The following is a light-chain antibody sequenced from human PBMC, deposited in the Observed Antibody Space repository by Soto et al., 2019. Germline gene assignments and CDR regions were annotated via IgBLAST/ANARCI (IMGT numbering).Light chain of an antibody. V-gene: IGKV3-11*01. Sequence: EIVLTQSPATLSLSPGERATLSCRASQSVTKYLALYHQKPGQAPRLLIYDSSNRATGIPARFSGSGSGTDFTLTISSLESEDSGIYYCQQRYNWLTFGGGTKVEIK. CDR2: DSS. J-gene: IGKJ4*01. CDR3: QQRYNWLT. CDR1: QSVTKY.